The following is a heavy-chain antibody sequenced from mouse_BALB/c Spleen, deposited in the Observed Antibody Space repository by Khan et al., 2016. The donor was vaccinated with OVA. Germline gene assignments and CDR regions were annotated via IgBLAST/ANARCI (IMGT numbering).Heavy chain of an antibody. V-gene: IGHV5-6*01. Sequence: EVELVESGGDLVKPGGSLKLSCAASGFTFSNYGMSWVRQTPDKRLEWVATINTDGTYTYYPDSVKGRFTISRNNAKNTLYLEMSSLKSEDTAIYYCASYLTGSFAYWGQGTLVTVSA. D-gene: IGHD4-1*01. J-gene: IGHJ3*01. CDR3: ASYLTGSFAY. CDR2: INTDGTYT. CDR1: GFTFSNYG.